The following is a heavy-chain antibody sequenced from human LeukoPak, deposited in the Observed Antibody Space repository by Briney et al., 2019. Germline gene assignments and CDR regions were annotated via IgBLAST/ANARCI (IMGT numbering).Heavy chain of an antibody. V-gene: IGHV4-59*01. CDR1: GGTISNYY. D-gene: IGHD6-13*01. J-gene: IGHJ4*02. Sequence: SETLTLTCTVSGGTISNYYWSWIRQPPGKGLECIGHIYYSGSTNYNPSLKSRVTISVDTSKNQFSLKLSSVTAADTAVYFCAGGGIYWGQGTLVTVSS. CDR3: AGGGIY. CDR2: IYYSGST.